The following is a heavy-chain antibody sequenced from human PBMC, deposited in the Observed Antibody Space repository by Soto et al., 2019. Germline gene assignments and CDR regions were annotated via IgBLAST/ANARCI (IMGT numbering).Heavy chain of an antibody. CDR2: IKEDGSEK. CDR3: ARGAGIGDY. D-gene: IGHD3-16*01. J-gene: IGHJ4*02. CDR1: GFTFSTYW. Sequence: EVQLVESGGDLVQPGVSLRLSCAASGFTFSTYWMSWVRQAPGKGLEWLANIKEDGSEKYYVDSVKGRFTISRDNAKNSLYLQVNGLRAEDTAVYYCARGAGIGDYWGQGTLVTVSS. V-gene: IGHV3-7*04.